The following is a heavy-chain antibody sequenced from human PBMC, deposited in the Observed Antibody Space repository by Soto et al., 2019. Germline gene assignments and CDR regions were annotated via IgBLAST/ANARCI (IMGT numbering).Heavy chain of an antibody. J-gene: IGHJ4*02. CDR2: IYYSGST. CDR1: GGSISSGDYY. V-gene: IGHV4-30-4*01. CDR3: ARDRISSYYDSSGYFDY. Sequence: PSETLSLTCTVSGGSISSGDYYWSWIRQPPGKGLEWIGYIYYSGSTYYNPSLKSRVTISVDTSKNQFSPKLSSVTAADTAVYYCARDRISSYYDSSGYFDYWGQGTLVTVSS. D-gene: IGHD3-22*01.